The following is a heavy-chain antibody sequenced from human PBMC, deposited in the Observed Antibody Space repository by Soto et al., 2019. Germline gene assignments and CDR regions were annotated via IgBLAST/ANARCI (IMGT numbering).Heavy chain of an antibody. J-gene: IGHJ6*02. D-gene: IGHD4-17*01. CDR1: GGSFSGYY. CDR3: ARVPSTVVTRMYGMDV. V-gene: IGHV4-34*01. CDR2: INHSGST. Sequence: LTLTCAVYGGSFSGYYWSWIRQPPGKGLEWIGEINHSGSTNYNPSLKSRVTISVDTSKNQFSLKLSSVTAADTAVYYCARVPSTVVTRMYGMDVWGQGTTVTVSS.